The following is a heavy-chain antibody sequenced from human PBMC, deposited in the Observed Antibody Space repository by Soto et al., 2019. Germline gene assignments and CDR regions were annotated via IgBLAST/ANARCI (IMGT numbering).Heavy chain of an antibody. J-gene: IGHJ6*02. CDR2: IDSSTKYT. CDR1: GFTFRDYY. Sequence: QVQLVESGGGLVRPGGSLRLSCAASGFTFRDYYMTWFRQAPGKGLEWLSYIDSSTKYTNYADSVKGRFTISRDNAKNSLYLQMNSLSADDTAVYYCAREYYYTMDVWCQGTMVTVSS. V-gene: IGHV3-11*05. CDR3: AREYYYTMDV.